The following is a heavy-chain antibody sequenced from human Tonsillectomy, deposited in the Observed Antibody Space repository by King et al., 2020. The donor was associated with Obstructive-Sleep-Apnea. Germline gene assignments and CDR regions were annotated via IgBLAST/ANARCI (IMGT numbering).Heavy chain of an antibody. CDR2: MKPNSGNT. V-gene: IGHV1-8*01. CDR3: ARGSSRSFDI. D-gene: IGHD6-13*01. J-gene: IGHJ4*02. CDR1: GYTFSSAE. Sequence: VQLVESGAEVQKPGASVKVSCKASGYTFSSAEIHWVRQAPGQGLEWMGWMKPNSGNTAYVQKFQGRVTMTRNPSINTAYMELSSLRSTDTAGYFCARGSSRSFDIWGQGTLVTVS.